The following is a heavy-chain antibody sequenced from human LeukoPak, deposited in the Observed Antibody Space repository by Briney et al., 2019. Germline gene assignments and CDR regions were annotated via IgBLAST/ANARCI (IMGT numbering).Heavy chain of an antibody. Sequence: SETLSLTCTVSGGSISSYYWSWIRQPPGKGLEWIGYIYYSGSTNYNPSLKSRVTISVDTSKNQFSLKLSSVTAADTAVYYCARVGREVAVDYWGQGTLVTVSS. CDR2: IYYSGST. J-gene: IGHJ4*02. D-gene: IGHD5-12*01. CDR3: ARVGREVAVDY. V-gene: IGHV4-59*01. CDR1: GGSISSYY.